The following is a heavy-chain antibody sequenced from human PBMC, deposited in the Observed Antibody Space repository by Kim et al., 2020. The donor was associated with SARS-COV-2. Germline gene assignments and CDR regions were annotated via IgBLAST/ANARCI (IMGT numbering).Heavy chain of an antibody. J-gene: IGHJ4*02. CDR2: INPNSGGT. CDR3: ARVIGRFGELLSAFDY. CDR1: GYTFTGYY. Sequence: ASVKVSCKASGYTFTGYYMHWVRQAPGQGLEWMGRINPNSGGTNYAQKFQGRVTMTRDTSISTAYMELSRLRSDDTAVYYCARVIGRFGELLSAFDYWGQGTLVTVSS. D-gene: IGHD3-10*01. V-gene: IGHV1-2*06.